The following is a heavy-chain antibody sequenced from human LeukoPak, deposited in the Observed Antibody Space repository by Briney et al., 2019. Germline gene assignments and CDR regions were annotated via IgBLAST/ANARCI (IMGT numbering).Heavy chain of an antibody. J-gene: IGHJ6*02. D-gene: IGHD3-9*01. V-gene: IGHV1-69*13. CDR2: IIPIFGTA. CDR3: ARYFSVNYDILTGYPYRYYYYGMDV. CDR1: GGTFSSYA. Sequence: SVKVSCKASGGTFSSYAISWVRQAPGQGLEWMGGIIPIFGTANYAQKFQGRVTITADESTSTAYMELSSLRSEDTAVYYCARYFSVNYDILTGYPYRYYYYGMDVWGQGTTVTVSS.